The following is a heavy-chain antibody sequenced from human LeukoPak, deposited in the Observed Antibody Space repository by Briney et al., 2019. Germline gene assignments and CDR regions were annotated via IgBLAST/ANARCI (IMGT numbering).Heavy chain of an antibody. CDR2: FDPEDGET. D-gene: IGHD4-17*01. CDR1: GYTLTELS. Sequence: GASVKVSCKVSGYTLTELSMHWVRQAPGKGLEWMGGFDPEDGETIYAQKFQGRVTMTRNTSISTAYMELSSLRSEDTAVYYCARKPMTTVTMDVWGQGTTVTVSS. J-gene: IGHJ6*02. CDR3: ARKPMTTVTMDV. V-gene: IGHV1-24*01.